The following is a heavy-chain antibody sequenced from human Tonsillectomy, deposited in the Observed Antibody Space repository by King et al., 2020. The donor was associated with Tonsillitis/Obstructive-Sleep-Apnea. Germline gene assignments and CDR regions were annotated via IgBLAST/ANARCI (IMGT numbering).Heavy chain of an antibody. CDR1: GFTFSSYA. CDR3: AKDRITIVGVVTDAFDI. D-gene: IGHD3-3*01. Sequence: VQLVESGGGLVQPGGSLRLSCAASGFTFSSYAMSWVRQAPGKGLEWVSAISGSGGSTYYADSVKGRFTISRDNSKNTLYLQMNSLRAEDTAVYYCAKDRITIVGVVTDAFDIWGQGTMVTVSS. J-gene: IGHJ3*02. V-gene: IGHV3-23*04. CDR2: ISGSGGST.